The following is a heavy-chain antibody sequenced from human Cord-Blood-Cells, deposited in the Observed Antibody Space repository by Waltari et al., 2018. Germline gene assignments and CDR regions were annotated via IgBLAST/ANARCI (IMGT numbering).Heavy chain of an antibody. Sequence: QVQLQESGPGLVKPSETLSLTCTVSGGSVSSGSYYWSWIRQPPGKGLEWIGYIYYSGSTNYNPSLKSRDTISVDTSKNQFSLKLSSVTAADTAVYYCARGREGRAFYYYGMDVWGQGTTVTVSS. D-gene: IGHD6-13*01. CDR3: ARGREGRAFYYYGMDV. CDR2: IYYSGST. J-gene: IGHJ6*02. CDR1: GGSVSSGSYY. V-gene: IGHV4-61*01.